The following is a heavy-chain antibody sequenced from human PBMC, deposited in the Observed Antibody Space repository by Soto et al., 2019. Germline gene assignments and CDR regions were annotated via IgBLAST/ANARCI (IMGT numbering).Heavy chain of an antibody. D-gene: IGHD1-26*01. CDR1: GGSISSGGYS. V-gene: IGHV4-30-2*01. CDR3: ARYSGSYLSPYFDY. Sequence: SETLSLTCAVSGGSISSGGYSWRWIRQPPGKGLEWIGYIYHSGSAYYGPSLKSRVTISVDRSKNQFSLKLTSVTAADTAVYYCARYSGSYLSPYFDYWGQGTLVTVS. CDR2: IYHSGSA. J-gene: IGHJ4*02.